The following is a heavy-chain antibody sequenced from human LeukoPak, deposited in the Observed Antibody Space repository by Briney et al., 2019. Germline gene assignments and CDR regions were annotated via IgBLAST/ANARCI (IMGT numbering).Heavy chain of an antibody. CDR2: ISAYNGNT. CDR3: VVGATNKGGAFDI. D-gene: IGHD1-26*01. CDR1: GYTFTGYY. V-gene: IGHV1-18*04. J-gene: IGHJ3*02. Sequence: GASVKVSCKASGYTFTGYYMHWVRQAPGQGLEWMGWISAYNGNTNYAQKLQGRVTMTTDTSTSTAYMELRSLRSDDTAEYCCVVGATNKGGAFDIWGQGTMVTVSS.